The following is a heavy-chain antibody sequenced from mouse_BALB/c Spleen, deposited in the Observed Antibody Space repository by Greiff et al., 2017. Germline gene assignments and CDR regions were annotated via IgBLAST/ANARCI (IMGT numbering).Heavy chain of an antibody. Sequence: LVESGPELVKPGASVKISCKASGYTFTDYYINWVKQKPGQGLEWIGWIYPGSGNTKYNEKFKGKATLTVDTSSSTAYMQLSSLTSEDTAVYFCARWGYDAMDYWGQGTSVTVSS. J-gene: IGHJ4*01. CDR3: ARWGYDAMDY. CDR1: GYTFTDYY. V-gene: IGHV1-84*02. CDR2: IYPGSGNT.